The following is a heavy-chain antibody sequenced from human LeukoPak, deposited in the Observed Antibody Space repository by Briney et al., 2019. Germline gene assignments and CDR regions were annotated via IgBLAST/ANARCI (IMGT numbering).Heavy chain of an antibody. CDR3: ARVCCSYDFWSGYYYFDY. CDR1: GYTFTSYA. Sequence: ASVKVSCKASGYTFTSYAMHWVRQAPGQRLEWMGWINAGNGNTKYSQKFQGRVTITRGTSASTAYMELSSLRSEDTAVYYCARVCCSYDFWSGYYYFDYWGQGTLVTVSS. V-gene: IGHV1-3*01. CDR2: INAGNGNT. D-gene: IGHD3-3*01. J-gene: IGHJ4*02.